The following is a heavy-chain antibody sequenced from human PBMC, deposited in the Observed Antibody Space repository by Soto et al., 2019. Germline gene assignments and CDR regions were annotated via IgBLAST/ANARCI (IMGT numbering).Heavy chain of an antibody. CDR3: ARVWPIVVVPAATYNWFDP. CDR2: IIPIFGTA. V-gene: IGHV1-69*13. CDR1: GGTFSSYA. D-gene: IGHD2-2*01. J-gene: IGHJ5*02. Sequence: SVKVSCKASGGTFSSYAISWVRQAPGQGLEWMGGIIPIFGTANYAQKFQGRVTITADGSTSTAYMELSSLRSEDAAVYYCARVWPIVVVPAATYNWFDPWGQGTLVTVSS.